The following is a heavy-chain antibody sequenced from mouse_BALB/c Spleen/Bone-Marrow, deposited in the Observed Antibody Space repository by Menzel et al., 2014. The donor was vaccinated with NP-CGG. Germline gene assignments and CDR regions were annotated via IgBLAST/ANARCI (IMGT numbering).Heavy chain of an antibody. CDR3: ARNCFYGYVAY. D-gene: IGHD1-2*01. CDR2: INPDSSTI. V-gene: IGHV4-1*02. J-gene: IGHJ3*01. Sequence: EVMLAESGGGLVQPGGSLKLSCAASGFDFSRYWLSWVRQAPVKGLEWIGEINPDSSTINYTPSLKDKFIISRDNAKNALYLQMSKVRSEDTALYYCARNCFYGYVAYRGQGTLVTVSA. CDR1: GFDFSRYW.